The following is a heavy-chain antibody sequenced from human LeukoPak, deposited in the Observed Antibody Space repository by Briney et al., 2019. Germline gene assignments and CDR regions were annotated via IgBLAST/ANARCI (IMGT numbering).Heavy chain of an antibody. CDR3: ARASGDCSGGSCYLGYFDY. D-gene: IGHD2-15*01. CDR1: GYSISSGYY. Sequence: PSETLSLTCAVSGYSISSGYYWGWIRQPPGKGLEWIGSIYHSGSTYYSPSPKSRVTISVDTSKNQFSLKLRSVTAADTAVYYCARASGDCSGGSCYLGYFDYWGQGTLVTVSS. J-gene: IGHJ4*02. CDR2: IYHSGST. V-gene: IGHV4-38-2*01.